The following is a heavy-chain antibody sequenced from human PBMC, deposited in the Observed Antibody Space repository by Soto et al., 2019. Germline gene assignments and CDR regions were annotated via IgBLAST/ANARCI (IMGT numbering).Heavy chain of an antibody. CDR3: ARSPYCSGGGCYSSDY. V-gene: IGHV3-33*01. CDR2: IWYDGSNK. Sequence: GESLKISCAASGFTFSSYGMHWVRQAPGKGLEWVAVIWYDGSNKYYVDSVKGRFTISRDNSKNTLYLQMNSLRAEDTAVYYCARSPYCSGGGCYSSDYWGQGTLVTVSS. CDR1: GFTFSSYG. D-gene: IGHD2-15*01. J-gene: IGHJ4*02.